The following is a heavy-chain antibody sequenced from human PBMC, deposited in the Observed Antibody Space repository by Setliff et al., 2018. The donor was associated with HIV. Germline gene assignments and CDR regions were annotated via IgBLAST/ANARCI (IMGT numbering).Heavy chain of an antibody. CDR2: VNSDESST. D-gene: IGHD2-15*01. Sequence: AGGSLRLSCAASGFTFSSYWMHWVRQVPGKGLVWVSRVNSDESSTNYADSVKGRFTISRDNAKNTLYLQMNSLRAEDTAVYYCTRARGGNSEWSYWGQGTLVTVSS. CDR3: TRARGGNSEWSY. V-gene: IGHV3-74*01. CDR1: GFTFSSYW. J-gene: IGHJ4*02.